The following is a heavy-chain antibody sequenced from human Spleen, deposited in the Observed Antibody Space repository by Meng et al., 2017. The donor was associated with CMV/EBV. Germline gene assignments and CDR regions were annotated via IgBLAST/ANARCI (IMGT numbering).Heavy chain of an antibody. V-gene: IGHV3-13*01. Sequence: GESLKISCAASGFTFSSNDMHWVRQTTGKGLEWVSAIGTTGDTYYPGSVKGRFTISRDNSKHTLYLQMNSLRAEDTVIYYCAKAWESYYYYGLEVWGQGTTVTVSS. CDR1: GFTFSSND. J-gene: IGHJ6*02. CDR3: AKAWESYYYYGLEV. D-gene: IGHD1-26*01. CDR2: IGTTGDT.